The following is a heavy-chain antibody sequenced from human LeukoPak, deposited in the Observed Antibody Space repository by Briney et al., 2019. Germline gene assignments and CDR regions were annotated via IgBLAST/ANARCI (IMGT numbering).Heavy chain of an antibody. CDR3: ARLPLYSNYGSGWWFDP. CDR1: GFTFSSYG. Sequence: PGGSLRLSCAASGFTFSSYGMHWVRQAPGKGLEWVAFIRYDGSNKYYADSVKGRFTISRDNSKNTLYLQMNSLRAEDTAVYYCARLPLYSNYGSGWWFDPWGQGTLVTVSS. CDR2: IRYDGSNK. D-gene: IGHD4-11*01. J-gene: IGHJ5*02. V-gene: IGHV3-30*02.